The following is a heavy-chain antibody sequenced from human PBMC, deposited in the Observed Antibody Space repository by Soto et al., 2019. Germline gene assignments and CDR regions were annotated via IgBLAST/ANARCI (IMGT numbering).Heavy chain of an antibody. Sequence: GGSLRLSCAASGFTVSSNYMSWVRQAPGKGLEWVSAIAVHDNTYYADYVRGRFTIYRDESTNTVYLQMNRLRLDAMAVYYCAKEASESSPAGDYFDHWAQGTLVTVSS. CDR1: GFTVSSNY. D-gene: IGHD3-10*01. J-gene: IGHJ4*02. CDR2: IAVHDNT. CDR3: AKEASESSPAGDYFDH. V-gene: IGHV3-53*01.